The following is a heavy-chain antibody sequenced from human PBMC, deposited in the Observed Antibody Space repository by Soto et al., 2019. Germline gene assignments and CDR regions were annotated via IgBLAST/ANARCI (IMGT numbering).Heavy chain of an antibody. CDR2: IYGSGST. CDR3: ARRTDTPNWLDP. Sequence: SETLSLTCTFSCGSINNYYWTWFRQPPGKALEWIGYIYGSGSTNYNPSLKSRVTMSVDTSKNQFSLKLTSVTAADTAVYYCARRTDTPNWLDPWGQGTLVTVSS. CDR1: CGSINNYY. V-gene: IGHV4-59*01. J-gene: IGHJ5*02. D-gene: IGHD1-1*01.